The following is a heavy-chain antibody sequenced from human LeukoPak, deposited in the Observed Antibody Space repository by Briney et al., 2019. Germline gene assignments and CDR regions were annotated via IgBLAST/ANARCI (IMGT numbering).Heavy chain of an antibody. V-gene: IGHV5-51*01. D-gene: IGHD6-6*01. J-gene: IGHJ4*02. CDR3: ARERSSQGYFDF. CDR1: GYSFTSYW. Sequence: GESLKISGKGSGYSFTSYWIGWVRQMPGKGLEWMGIIYPDDSDTRYSPTFQGQVTISADKSISTAYLQWSSLKASDTAMYYCARERSSQGYFDFWGQGTLVTVSS. CDR2: IYPDDSDT.